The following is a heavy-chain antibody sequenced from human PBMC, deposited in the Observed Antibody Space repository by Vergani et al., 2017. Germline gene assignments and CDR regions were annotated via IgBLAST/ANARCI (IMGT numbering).Heavy chain of an antibody. CDR3: SRGRGYSFGYSDY. V-gene: IGHV3-49*04. CDR1: GFSFGDFA. Sequence: EVQLVESGGGLVPPGRSLRLSCAASGFSFGDFAMTWVRQAPGKGLEWVAFIRNKAYGGTTEYAASVKGRFTISRDDSKRLAYLQLSGLKTEETAVYFCSRGRGYSFGYSDYGGQGTLVTVSS. CDR2: IRNKAYGGTT. D-gene: IGHD5-18*01. J-gene: IGHJ4*02.